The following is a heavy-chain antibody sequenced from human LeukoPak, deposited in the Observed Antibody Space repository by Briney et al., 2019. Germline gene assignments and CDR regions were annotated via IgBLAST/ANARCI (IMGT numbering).Heavy chain of an antibody. Sequence: GGSLRLSCAASGFTFSNYAMSWVRQAPGKGLEWVSGISGGGGSRYYADSVKGRFTISRDNSKNTLYLQMNSLRAEDTAVYYCAYLQSSSSSADAFDIWGQGTMVTVSS. CDR2: ISGGGGSR. J-gene: IGHJ3*02. V-gene: IGHV3-23*01. CDR3: AYLQSSSSSADAFDI. CDR1: GFTFSNYA. D-gene: IGHD6-6*01.